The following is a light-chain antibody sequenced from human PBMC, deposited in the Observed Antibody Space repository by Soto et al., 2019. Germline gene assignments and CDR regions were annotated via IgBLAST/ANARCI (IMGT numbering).Light chain of an antibody. CDR3: SSYTSSSTPDV. CDR2: DVT. CDR1: SSDVGGYNY. J-gene: IGLJ1*01. V-gene: IGLV2-14*01. Sequence: QSVLTQPASVSGSPGQSITISCTGTSSDVGGYNYVSWYQQHPVKAPKLMIYDVTNRPSGVSDRFSGSKSGNTASLTISGVQAEDEADYYCSSYTSSSTPDVFGTGTKLTVL.